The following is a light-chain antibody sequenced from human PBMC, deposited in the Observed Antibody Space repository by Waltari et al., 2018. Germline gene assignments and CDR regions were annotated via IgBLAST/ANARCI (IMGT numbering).Light chain of an antibody. V-gene: IGKV3-20*01. CDR1: QSVSRT. Sequence: EIVLTQSPGTLSLSPGERATLSCRASQSVSRTLAWYQQKPGQAPRLRIYGASTRATGIPERFSGGGSGTDFSLTISRLEPEDFAVYYCQHYVSLPATFGQGTKVEIK. CDR3: QHYVSLPAT. J-gene: IGKJ1*01. CDR2: GAS.